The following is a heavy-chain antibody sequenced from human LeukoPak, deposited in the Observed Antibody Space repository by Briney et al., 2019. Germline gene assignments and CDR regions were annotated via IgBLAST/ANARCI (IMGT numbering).Heavy chain of an antibody. V-gene: IGHV3-30*02. J-gene: IGHJ4*02. Sequence: GGSLRLSCAASGFTFSSYGMHWVRQAPGKGLEWVAFIRYDGSNKYYADSVKGRFTISRDNSKNTLYLQMNSLRAEDTAVYYCARGGVYSTSAVDYWGQGTLVTVSS. CDR2: IRYDGSNK. CDR1: GFTFSSYG. D-gene: IGHD6-6*01. CDR3: ARGGVYSTSAVDY.